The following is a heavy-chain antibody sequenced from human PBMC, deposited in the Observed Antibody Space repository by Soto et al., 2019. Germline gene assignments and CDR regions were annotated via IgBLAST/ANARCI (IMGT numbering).Heavy chain of an antibody. J-gene: IGHJ6*02. Sequence: ESLKISCKGSGYSFTSYWIGWVRQMPGKGLEWMGIIYPGDSDTRYSPSFQGQDTISADKSISTAYLQWSSLKASDTAMYYCARGIATTTTDTYYYGMDVWGQGTTVTVSS. D-gene: IGHD6-13*01. CDR3: ARGIATTTTDTYYYGMDV. CDR1: GYSFTSYW. CDR2: IYPGDSDT. V-gene: IGHV5-51*01.